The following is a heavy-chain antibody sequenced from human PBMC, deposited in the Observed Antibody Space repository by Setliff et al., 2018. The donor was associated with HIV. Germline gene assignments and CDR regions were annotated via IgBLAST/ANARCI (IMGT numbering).Heavy chain of an antibody. V-gene: IGHV5-51*01. CDR1: GYSFSSYW. CDR2: LYPADSNI. D-gene: IGHD3-16*01. J-gene: IGHJ4*02. CDR3: TRLWHENWGGVDY. Sequence: GESLKISCKGSGYSFSSYWIGWVRQMPGKGLEFMGLLYPADSNIRYSPSFQGQVTISVDKSTNTAFLQWTSLRASDTAMYYCTRLWHENWGGVDYWGQGTLVTV.